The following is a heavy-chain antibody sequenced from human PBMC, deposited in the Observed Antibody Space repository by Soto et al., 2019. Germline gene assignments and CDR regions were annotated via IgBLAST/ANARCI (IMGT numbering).Heavy chain of an antibody. J-gene: IGHJ5*02. CDR3: ARGLIVLVPAARNWFDP. D-gene: IGHD2-2*01. Sequence: SETLSLTCTVSGGSISSDYWSWIRQPPGKGLEWIGFIYYSGSINYNPSFKSRVAISVDRSKNQFSLNLTSVTAADTAVYYCARGLIVLVPAARNWFDPWGQGTLVTVSS. V-gene: IGHV4-59*08. CDR1: GGSISSDY. CDR2: IYYSGSI.